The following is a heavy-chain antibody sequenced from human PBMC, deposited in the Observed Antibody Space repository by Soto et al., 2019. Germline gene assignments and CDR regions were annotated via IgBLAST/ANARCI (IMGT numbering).Heavy chain of an antibody. CDR2: ISRDGGTK. Sequence: GGSLRLSCAASGFTFSSYAMHWVRQAPGKGLEWVAVISRDGGTKYYADSVKGRFTISRDNSRNTLFLEMNSLRGDDMAVYYCTGEVASGYWGQGIMVTVAS. D-gene: IGHD2-8*02. J-gene: IGHJ4*02. CDR1: GFTFSSYA. V-gene: IGHV3-30*04. CDR3: TGEVASGY.